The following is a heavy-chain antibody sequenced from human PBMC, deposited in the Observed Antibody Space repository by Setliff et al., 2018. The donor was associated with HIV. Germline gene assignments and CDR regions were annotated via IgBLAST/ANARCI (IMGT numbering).Heavy chain of an antibody. J-gene: IGHJ5*02. D-gene: IGHD3-10*01. V-gene: IGHV4-39*02. CDR2: IYYTERT. Sequence: PSETLSLTCTVSGGSISDSSYYWGWLRQPPGKGLEWIGTIYYTERTSYNPSLKSRVTISVDTSKNHFSLKLTSVTASDTAVYYCASAPLLLSFAHYDPWGQGTLVTVSS. CDR1: GGSISDSSYY. CDR3: ASAPLLLSFAHYDP.